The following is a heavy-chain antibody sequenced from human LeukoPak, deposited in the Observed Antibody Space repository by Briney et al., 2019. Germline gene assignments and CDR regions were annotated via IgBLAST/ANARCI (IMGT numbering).Heavy chain of an antibody. V-gene: IGHV3-23*01. D-gene: IGHD3-16*01. CDR3: AKESKYSFGTTFDN. J-gene: IGHJ4*02. CDR1: GFTSSSYA. CDR2: ISGSGGST. Sequence: GGSLRLSCAASGFTSSSYAMTWVRQAPGKGLEWVAAISGSGGSTYYADSVKGRFTISRDNRENSKNTLHLQMNSLRAEDTAVYYCAKESKYSFGTTFDNWGQGMLVTVSS.